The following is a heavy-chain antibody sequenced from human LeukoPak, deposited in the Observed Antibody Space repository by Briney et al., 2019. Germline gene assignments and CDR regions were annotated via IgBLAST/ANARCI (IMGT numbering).Heavy chain of an antibody. Sequence: PSETLSLTCTVSGDSISGSSYYWAWIRQPPGKGLEWIGSVYYTGSTYYMSSLKSRVTISADTSKNLFSLKVNSMTAADTAVYYCARHGPPMQRQFYDSWGQGTPVTVSS. CDR2: VYYTGST. V-gene: IGHV4-39*01. D-gene: IGHD5-24*01. J-gene: IGHJ4*02. CDR3: ARHGPPMQRQFYDS. CDR1: GDSISGSSYY.